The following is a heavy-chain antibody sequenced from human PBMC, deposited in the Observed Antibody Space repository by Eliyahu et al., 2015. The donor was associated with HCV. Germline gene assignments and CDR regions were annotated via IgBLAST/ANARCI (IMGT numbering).Heavy chain of an antibody. J-gene: IGHJ1*01. CDR3: AREWQGYFQH. CDR2: IRTNSDTT. Sequence: QVQLVQSGPEVKRPGASVKVSCKTSGYTFTTYGITWVRQAPGQGPEWVGWIRTNSDTTNYAQKVQGRVTMTTDTSTGTAYMELRSLTSDDTAVYYCAREWQGYFQHWGQGTLVTVTS. V-gene: IGHV1-18*01. CDR1: GYTFTTYG. D-gene: IGHD5-12*01.